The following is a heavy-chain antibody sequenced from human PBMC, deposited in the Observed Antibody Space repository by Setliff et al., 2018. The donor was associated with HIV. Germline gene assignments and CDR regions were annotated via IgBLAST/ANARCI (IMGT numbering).Heavy chain of an antibody. CDR2: INFSGGT. V-gene: IGHV4-39*07. Sequence: PSETLSLTCSVSGASISSGGYFWTWIRQSPGKGLEWIGEINFSGGTNYNPSLKSRVTISVDTSKNQLSLTLTSVTAADTAVYYCARGSDCDATTCGDYYYMDVWGKGTTVTVSS. CDR1: GASISSGGYF. J-gene: IGHJ6*03. CDR3: ARGSDCDATTCGDYYYMDV. D-gene: IGHD2-2*01.